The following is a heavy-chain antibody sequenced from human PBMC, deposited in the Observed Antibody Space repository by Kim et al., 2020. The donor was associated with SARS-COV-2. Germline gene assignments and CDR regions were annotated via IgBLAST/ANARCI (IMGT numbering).Heavy chain of an antibody. CDR2: LEDGADDR. CDR3: VRGRCLYVAWHSDP. D-gene: IGHD3-16*01. Sequence: GGSLRLSCAASGFTLGSYDMSWVRQAPGKGLEWVAVLEDGADDRLYRDSVKGRCIISRDSSDDTLHLQMHSLRPEDTAVYFCVRGRCLYVAWHSDPWG. V-gene: IGHV3-33*01. CDR1: GFTLGSYD. J-gene: IGHJ2*01.